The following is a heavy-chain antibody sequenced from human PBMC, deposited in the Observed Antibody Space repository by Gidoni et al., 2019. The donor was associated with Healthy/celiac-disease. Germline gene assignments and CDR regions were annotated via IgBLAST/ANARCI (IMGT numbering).Heavy chain of an antibody. CDR3: ARDPMLSTWGYYYGMDV. CDR2: INAGNGNT. V-gene: IGHV1-3*01. J-gene: IGHJ6*02. Sequence: QVQLVQSGAEVKKPGASVKVSSEASGYTFTSYAMHWVRQAPGQRLEWMGWINAGNGNTKYAQKFQGRVTITRDTSASTAYMELSSLRSEDTAVYYCARDPMLSTWGYYYGMDVWGQGTTVTVSS. D-gene: IGHD3-16*01. CDR1: GYTFTSYA.